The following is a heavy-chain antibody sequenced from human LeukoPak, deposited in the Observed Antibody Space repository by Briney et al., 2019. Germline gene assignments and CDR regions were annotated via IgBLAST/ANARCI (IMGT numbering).Heavy chain of an antibody. CDR2: ISYDGSNK. D-gene: IGHD5-12*01. CDR1: GFTFSRYA. J-gene: IGHJ3*02. Sequence: PGGSLRLSCAASGFTFSRYAMHWVRQAPGKGLEWVAVISYDGSNKYYADSVKGRFTISRDDSNNTRYLQMNSLRAEDTAVYYCAGGDYDYAFDIWGGGTMLTVSS. CDR3: AGGDYDYAFDI. V-gene: IGHV3-30-3*01.